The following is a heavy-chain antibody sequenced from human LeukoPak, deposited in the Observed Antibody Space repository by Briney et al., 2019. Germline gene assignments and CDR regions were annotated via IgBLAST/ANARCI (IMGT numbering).Heavy chain of an antibody. CDR1: GDTFTTYD. Sequence: ASVKVSCKASGDTFTTYDINWVRQAPGQGLEWMGWINPNSATNYAQKFQGRVTMTRDTPTSTAYMELSRLTSDDMAVYYCSRGEVDGPDFDYWGQGTLVTVSS. V-gene: IGHV1-2*02. J-gene: IGHJ4*02. CDR2: INPNSAT. CDR3: SRGEVDGPDFDY. D-gene: IGHD1-26*01.